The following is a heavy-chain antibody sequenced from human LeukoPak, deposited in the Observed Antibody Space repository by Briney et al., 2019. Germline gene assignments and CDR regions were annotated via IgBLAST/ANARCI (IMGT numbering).Heavy chain of an antibody. Sequence: ASVKVSCKASGYTFTSYGISWVRQAPGQGLEWMGWISAYNGNTDYAQNLQGRVTMTTDTSTSTAYLDLRSLRSDDTAVYYCARGGSLTATLMAFDIWGQGTVVTVSS. CDR2: ISAYNGNT. D-gene: IGHD1-1*01. CDR3: ARGGSLTATLMAFDI. J-gene: IGHJ3*02. V-gene: IGHV1-18*01. CDR1: GYTFTSYG.